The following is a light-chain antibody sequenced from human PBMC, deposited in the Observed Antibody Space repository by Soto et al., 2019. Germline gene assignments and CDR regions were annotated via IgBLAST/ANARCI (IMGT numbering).Light chain of an antibody. J-gene: IGKJ4*01. Sequence: VMTQSPVSLPVIPGEPASISCGSSQSLLHSNGYNYLDWYLQKPGQSPQLLIYLGSHRASGVPDRFSGSGSDTDFTLKISRVEADDVGVYFCMQALQSPLTFGGGTKVAI. CDR2: LGS. V-gene: IGKV2-28*01. CDR1: QSLLHSNGYNY. CDR3: MQALQSPLT.